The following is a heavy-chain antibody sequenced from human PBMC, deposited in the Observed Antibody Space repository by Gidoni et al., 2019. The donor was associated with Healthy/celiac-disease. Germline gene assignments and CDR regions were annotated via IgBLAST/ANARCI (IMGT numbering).Heavy chain of an antibody. Sequence: EVQLLESGGGLVQPGGSRSLSVAASDFPFTAYARSWVRQAPGKGLEWVSAISGSGGSTYYADSVKGRFTISRDNSKNTLYLQMNSLRAEDTAVYYCAKARATMVRGVIAPYFDYWGQGTLVTVSS. CDR3: AKARATMVRGVIAPYFDY. CDR2: ISGSGGST. V-gene: IGHV3-23*01. CDR1: DFPFTAYA. J-gene: IGHJ4*02. D-gene: IGHD3-10*01.